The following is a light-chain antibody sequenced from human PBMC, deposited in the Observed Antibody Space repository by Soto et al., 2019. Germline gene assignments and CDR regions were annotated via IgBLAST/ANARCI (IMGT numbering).Light chain of an antibody. CDR2: DAS. Sequence: QSRSPPFAFVAATVTLTFRASQSISTWLAWYQQKPGKAPKLLIYDASSLESGVPSRFSGSGSGTEFTLTISSLQPDDFATYYCQQYQIDWTFGQGSKVDIK. CDR3: QQYQIDWT. J-gene: IGKJ1*01. CDR1: QSISTW. V-gene: IGKV1-5*01.